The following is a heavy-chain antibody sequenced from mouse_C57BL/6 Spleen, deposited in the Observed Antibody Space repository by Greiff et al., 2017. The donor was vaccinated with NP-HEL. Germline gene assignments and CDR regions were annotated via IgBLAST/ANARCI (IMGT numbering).Heavy chain of an antibody. CDR2: ISSGSSTI. CDR3: ATYGNEFAY. V-gene: IGHV5-17*01. Sequence: EVQRVGSGGGLVKPGGSLKLSCAASGFTFSDYGMHWVRQAPEKGLEWVAYISSGSSTIYYADTVKGRFTISRDNAKNTLFLQMTSLRSEDTAMYYCATYGNEFAYWGQGTLVTVSA. J-gene: IGHJ3*01. D-gene: IGHD2-1*01. CDR1: GFTFSDYG.